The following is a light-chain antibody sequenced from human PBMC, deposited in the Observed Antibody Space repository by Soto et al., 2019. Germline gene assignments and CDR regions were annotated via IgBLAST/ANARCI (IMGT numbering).Light chain of an antibody. J-gene: IGLJ1*01. CDR2: END. V-gene: IGLV1-51*02. CDR3: GTWDSSLSIFV. Sequence: QLVLTQPPSVSAAPGQKVTMSCPGGSSNIGNYYVSWHQQLPGTAPKLLIYENDKRPSGIPDRFSGSKSGTSATLGITGLQTGDEADYYCGTWDSSLSIFVFGTGTKLTVL. CDR1: SSNIGNYY.